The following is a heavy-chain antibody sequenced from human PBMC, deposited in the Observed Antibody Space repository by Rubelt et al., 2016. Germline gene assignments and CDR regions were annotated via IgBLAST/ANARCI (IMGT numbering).Heavy chain of an antibody. Sequence: EVQLVESGGGLVKPGGSLRLSCAASGFTFSNAWMNWVRQAPGKGLEWVGRIKSKTDGGTTDYAAPGKGIITISRDDSKNTLYLQMNSLKTEDTAVYYCTTDTAMDNDFDYWGQGTLVTVSS. CDR2: IKSKTDGGTT. V-gene: IGHV3-15*07. D-gene: IGHD5-18*01. CDR3: TTDTAMDNDFDY. J-gene: IGHJ4*02. CDR1: GFTFSNAW.